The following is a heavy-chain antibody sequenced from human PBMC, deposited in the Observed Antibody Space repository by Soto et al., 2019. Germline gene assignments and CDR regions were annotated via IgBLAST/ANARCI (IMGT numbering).Heavy chain of an antibody. CDR2: VGGSDDDK. CDR1: GFTFSDFA. Sequence: EVHLLESGGGVVQPGGSLRLSCAASGFTFSDFAMSWVRQTPGKGLQWVSGVGGSDDDKQYADSVRGRFIVSRDNSKNTLYLPLNSLRADDTALYYCAKDATSFNGVWDPLDMWGQGTEVIVSS. J-gene: IGHJ3*02. V-gene: IGHV3-23*01. D-gene: IGHD2-8*01. CDR3: AKDATSFNGVWDPLDM.